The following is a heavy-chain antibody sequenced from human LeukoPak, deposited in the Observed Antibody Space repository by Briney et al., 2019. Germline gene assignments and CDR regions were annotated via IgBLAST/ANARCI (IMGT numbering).Heavy chain of an antibody. J-gene: IGHJ3*02. Sequence: GGSLRLSCAASGFTFSSYSMNWVRQAPGKGLEWVSSISSSSSYIYYADSVKGRFTISRDNAKNSLYLQMSSLRAEDTALYYCAKDSYDFWSGYYNSAFDIWGQGTMVTVSS. CDR3: AKDSYDFWSGYYNSAFDI. V-gene: IGHV3-21*04. CDR2: ISSSSSYI. D-gene: IGHD3-3*01. CDR1: GFTFSSYS.